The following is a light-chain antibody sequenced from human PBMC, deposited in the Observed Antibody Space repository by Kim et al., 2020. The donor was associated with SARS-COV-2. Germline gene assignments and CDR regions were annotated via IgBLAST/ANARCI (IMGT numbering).Light chain of an antibody. CDR3: QQYYSTPPS. Sequence: RATLNCKSSQTVVYNSNNKNYLAWYQQKPGQAPKLRIYWASIRESGVSDRFSGSGSETDFTLTISSLQAEDVAVYYCQQYYSTPPSFGQGTKLEI. CDR2: WAS. CDR1: QTVVYNSNNKNY. J-gene: IGKJ2*03. V-gene: IGKV4-1*01.